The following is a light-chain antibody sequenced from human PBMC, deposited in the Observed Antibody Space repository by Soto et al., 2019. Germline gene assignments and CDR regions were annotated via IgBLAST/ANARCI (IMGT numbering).Light chain of an antibody. CDR3: SSYSSSSTLV. CDR1: SSDIGHYDY. V-gene: IGLV2-14*03. J-gene: IGLJ1*01. Sequence: HSVFTQPASVSGSPGQSITISCTGTSSDIGHYDYVSWYQQQPGKAPKLMIYHVTYRPSGVSNRFSDYKSGNTASLTISGLQAEDEATYYCSSYSSSSTLVFGTGTKVTVL. CDR2: HVT.